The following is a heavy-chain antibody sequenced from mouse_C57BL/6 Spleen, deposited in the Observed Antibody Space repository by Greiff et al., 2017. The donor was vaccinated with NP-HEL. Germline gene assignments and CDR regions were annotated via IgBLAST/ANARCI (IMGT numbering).Heavy chain of an antibody. J-gene: IGHJ4*01. CDR2: INPGSGGT. CDR3: ARSLFTTEGAMDY. D-gene: IGHD1-1*01. Sequence: QVQLQQSGAELVRPGTSVKVSCKASGYAFTNYLIEWVKQRPGQGLEWIGVINPGSGGTNYNEKFKGKATLTADKSSSTAYMQLSSLTSEDSAVYFCARSLFTTEGAMDYWGQGTSVTVSS. CDR1: GYAFTNYL. V-gene: IGHV1-54*01.